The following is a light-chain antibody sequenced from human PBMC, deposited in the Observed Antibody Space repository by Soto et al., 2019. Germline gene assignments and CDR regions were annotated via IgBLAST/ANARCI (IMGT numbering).Light chain of an antibody. CDR2: KIS. Sequence: DVVMTQTPLSSPVTLEQPASISCRSSQSLVHTDGNTYLSWLHQRPGQPPRLLIYKISNRFSGVADIVSGSGAGTVFTLKISRLEAVHVGVYYCLEATQFFTFGGGTKV. CDR1: QSLVHTDGNTY. J-gene: IGKJ4*01. V-gene: IGKV2-24*01. CDR3: LEATQFFT.